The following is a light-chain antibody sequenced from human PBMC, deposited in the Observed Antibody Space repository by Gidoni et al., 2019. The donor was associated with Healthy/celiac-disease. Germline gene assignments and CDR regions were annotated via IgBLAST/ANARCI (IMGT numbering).Light chain of an antibody. CDR3: QQRRT. Sequence: EIVLTQSPATLSLSPGERATLSCRASQSVSYLAWYQQKPGTAPRLLIYDASNRATGIPARFSGSGSGTDFTLTISSLEPEDFAVYYCQQRRTFGQGTKVEIK. CDR2: DAS. J-gene: IGKJ1*01. CDR1: QSVSY. V-gene: IGKV3-11*01.